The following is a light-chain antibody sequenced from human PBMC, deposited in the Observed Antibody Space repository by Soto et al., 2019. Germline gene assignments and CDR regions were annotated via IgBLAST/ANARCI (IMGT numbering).Light chain of an antibody. V-gene: IGKV3-15*01. Sequence: EIVMTQSPATLSVSPEQRATLSCRASQSVSTNLAWYQQKPGQAPRLLIYGASTRATGVPARFSGSGSGTEFTLTISSLQSEDFAVYYCQQYNIWPPITFGQGTRLEIK. CDR3: QQYNIWPPIT. CDR1: QSVSTN. J-gene: IGKJ5*01. CDR2: GAS.